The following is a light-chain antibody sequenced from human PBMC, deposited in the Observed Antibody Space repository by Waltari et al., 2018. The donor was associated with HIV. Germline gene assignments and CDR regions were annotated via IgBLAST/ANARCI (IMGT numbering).Light chain of an antibody. V-gene: IGKV2-28*01. CDR1: QSLLHSNKKNY. J-gene: IGKJ5*01. CDR2: LGS. Sequence: DIVMTQSPLSLPVTPGEPASISCKSSQSLLHSNKKNYLDWYLQKPGQSPQLLIYLGSNRASGVPDRFSGSGSGTDFTLKISRVEAKDVGVYYCMQALQTITFGQGTRLEIK. CDR3: MQALQTIT.